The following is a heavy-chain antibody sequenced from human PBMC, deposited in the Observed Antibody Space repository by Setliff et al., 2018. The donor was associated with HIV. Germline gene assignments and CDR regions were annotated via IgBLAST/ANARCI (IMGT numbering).Heavy chain of an antibody. Sequence: LSLTCSVSGGSISSSTFFWAWIRQPPGKGLEWIASISHRGNTYNHPSLKSRVTISVDTSNNQFSLKLTSVTAADTAVYYCARHRDGGTYPLDYWGQGTLVTVSS. CDR3: ARHRDGGTYPLDY. CDR2: ISHRGNT. D-gene: IGHD1-26*01. J-gene: IGHJ4*02. V-gene: IGHV4-39*07. CDR1: GGSISSSTFF.